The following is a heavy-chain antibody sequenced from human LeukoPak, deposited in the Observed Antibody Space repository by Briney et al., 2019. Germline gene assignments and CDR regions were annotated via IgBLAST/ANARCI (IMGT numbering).Heavy chain of an antibody. Sequence: PGRSLRLSCAASGFTFDDYAMHWVRQAPGKGLEWVSGISWNSGSIGYADSVKGRFTISRDNAKNSLYLQMNSLRAEDTALYYCAKDYYYDSSGYYYLHWGQGTLVTVSS. V-gene: IGHV3-9*01. J-gene: IGHJ4*02. D-gene: IGHD3-22*01. CDR1: GFTFDDYA. CDR3: AKDYYYDSSGYYYLH. CDR2: ISWNSGSI.